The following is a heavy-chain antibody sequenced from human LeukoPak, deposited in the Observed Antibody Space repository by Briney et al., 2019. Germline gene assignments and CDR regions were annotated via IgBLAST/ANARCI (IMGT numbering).Heavy chain of an antibody. CDR3: ARVDYYDSNGYYNHDAFDI. J-gene: IGHJ3*02. CDR2: IYTSGST. D-gene: IGHD3-22*01. Sequence: SETLSLTCTVSGGSISTYYWSWIRQPAGKGLEWIGRIYTSGSTNYNPSLKSRVTMSVDTSKNQFSLKLSSVTAADTAVYYCARVDYYDSNGYYNHDAFDIRGQGTMVTVSS. CDR1: GGSISTYY. V-gene: IGHV4-4*07.